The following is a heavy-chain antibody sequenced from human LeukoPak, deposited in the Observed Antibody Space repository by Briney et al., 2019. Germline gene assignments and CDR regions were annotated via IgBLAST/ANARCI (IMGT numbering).Heavy chain of an antibody. CDR3: ANYDSSGYRDY. CDR1: GFTFSSYA. D-gene: IGHD3-22*01. Sequence: PGGSLRLSCAASGFTFSSYAMHWVRQAPGKGLEWVAVISYGGSNKYYADSVKGRFTISRDNSKNTLYLQMNSLRAEDTAVYYCANYDSSGYRDYWGQGTLVIVSS. V-gene: IGHV3-30*04. J-gene: IGHJ4*02. CDR2: ISYGGSNK.